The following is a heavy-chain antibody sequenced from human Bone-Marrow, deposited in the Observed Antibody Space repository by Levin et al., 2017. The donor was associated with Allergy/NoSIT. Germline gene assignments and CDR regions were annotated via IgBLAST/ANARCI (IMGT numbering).Heavy chain of an antibody. CDR1: GGSISSYY. V-gene: IGHV4-59*01. D-gene: IGHD3-9*01. CDR3: ARGIRYFGPSPFYYMDV. Sequence: SETLSLTCTVSGGSISSYYWSWIRQPPGKGLEWIGYIYYSGSTNYNPSLKSRVTISVDTSKNQFSLKLSSVTAADTAVYYCARGIRYFGPSPFYYMDVWGKGTTVTVSS. CDR2: IYYSGST. J-gene: IGHJ6*03.